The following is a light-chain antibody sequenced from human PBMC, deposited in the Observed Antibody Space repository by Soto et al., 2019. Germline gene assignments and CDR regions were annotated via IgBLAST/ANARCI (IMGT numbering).Light chain of an antibody. CDR3: QQYGSSTGWT. CDR1: QSVSSSY. J-gene: IGKJ1*01. Sequence: EIVLTQSPGTLSLSPGERATLSCRASQSVSSSYLAWYQQKPGQAPRLLIYGASSRATGIPDRFSGSGSGTDFTLTISILEPEDFAVYYCQQYGSSTGWTFGQGTKVDIK. V-gene: IGKV3-20*01. CDR2: GAS.